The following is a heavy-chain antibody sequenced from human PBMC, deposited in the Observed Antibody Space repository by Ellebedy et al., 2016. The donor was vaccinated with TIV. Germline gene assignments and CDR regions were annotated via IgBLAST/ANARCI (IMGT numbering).Heavy chain of an antibody. J-gene: IGHJ2*01. D-gene: IGHD5-24*01. CDR3: VKMAAMSSYFSFHL. Sequence: MPSETLSLTCNDSGDSIRSFYWSRVRQSPGKGLEWIGYVHSSWGVNYNPSLENRVTMFVDTSKNQISLKLSSVTDADTAVYYCVKMAAMSSYFSFHLWGRGTLVTVSS. V-gene: IGHV4-59*03. CDR2: VHSSWGV. CDR1: GDSIRSFY.